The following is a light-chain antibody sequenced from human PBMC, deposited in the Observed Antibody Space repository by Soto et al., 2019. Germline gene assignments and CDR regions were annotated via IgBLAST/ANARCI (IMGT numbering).Light chain of an antibody. J-gene: IGLJ1*01. Sequence: QSVLTQPASVSGSPGQSIAISCTGTSGYIGGYNYVSWYQQHPGRAPKLMIYDVSNRPSGVSTRFSGSKSDNTASLTISGLQPEDEGDYYCLSYTTSSTYVFGTGTKATVL. CDR3: LSYTTSSTYV. CDR1: SGYIGGYNY. V-gene: IGLV2-14*03. CDR2: DVS.